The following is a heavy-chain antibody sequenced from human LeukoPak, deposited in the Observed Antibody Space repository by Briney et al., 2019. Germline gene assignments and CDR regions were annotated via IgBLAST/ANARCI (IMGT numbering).Heavy chain of an antibody. CDR1: GFTFDDYA. CDR2: ISWNSGSI. Sequence: GRSLRLSCAASGFTFDDYAMHWVRQAPGKGLEWVSGISWNSGSIGYADSVKGRFTISRDNAKNSLYLQMNCLRAEDSALYYCAKVPGGNDFWSGFDYWGQGTLVTVSS. D-gene: IGHD3-3*01. CDR3: AKVPGGNDFWSGFDY. V-gene: IGHV3-9*01. J-gene: IGHJ4*02.